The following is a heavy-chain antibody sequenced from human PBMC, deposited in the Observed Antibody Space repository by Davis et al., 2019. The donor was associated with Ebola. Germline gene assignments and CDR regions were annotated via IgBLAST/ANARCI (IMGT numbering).Heavy chain of an antibody. D-gene: IGHD3-9*01. Sequence: ASVKVSCKASGYTFTGYYMHWVRQAPGQGLEWMGWINPNSGGTNYAQKFQGRVTMTRDTSISTAYMELSRLRSDDTAVYYCARDGFDILTGYYPFDYWGQGTLVTVSS. CDR2: INPNSGGT. CDR1: GYTFTGYY. J-gene: IGHJ4*02. CDR3: ARDGFDILTGYYPFDY. V-gene: IGHV1-2*02.